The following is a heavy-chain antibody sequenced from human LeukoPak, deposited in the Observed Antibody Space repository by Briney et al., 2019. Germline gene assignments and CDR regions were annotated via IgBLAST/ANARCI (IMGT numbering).Heavy chain of an antibody. CDR3: AIGGIMITFGGVIANPLGSFDI. J-gene: IGHJ3*02. V-gene: IGHV4-30-4*01. CDR1: GGSISSGDNY. CDR2: IYYSGST. Sequence: KPSQTLSLTCTVSGGSISSGDNYWSWIRQPPGKGLEWIGYIYYSGSTYYNPSLKSRVTISVDTSKNQFSLKLSSVTAADTAVYYCAIGGIMITFGGVIANPLGSFDIWGQGTMVTVSS. D-gene: IGHD3-16*02.